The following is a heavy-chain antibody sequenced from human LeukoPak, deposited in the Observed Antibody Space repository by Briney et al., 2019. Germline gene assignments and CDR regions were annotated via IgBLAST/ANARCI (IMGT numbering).Heavy chain of an antibody. D-gene: IGHD1-26*01. CDR2: ISAYNGNT. V-gene: IGHV1-18*01. J-gene: IGHJ4*02. Sequence: ASVKVSCKASGDTFTSYAISWVRQAPGQGLEWMGWISAYNGNTNYAQKLQGRVTMTTDTSTSTAYMELRSLRSDDTAVYYCARILVGASPFDYWGQGTLVTVSS. CDR3: ARILVGASPFDY. CDR1: GDTFTSYA.